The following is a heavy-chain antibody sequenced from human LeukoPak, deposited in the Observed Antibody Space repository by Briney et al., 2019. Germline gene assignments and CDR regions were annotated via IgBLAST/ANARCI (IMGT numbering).Heavy chain of an antibody. CDR3: ARASVEWLDY. CDR1: GFTFSSYA. J-gene: IGHJ4*02. CDR2: ISYDGSNK. V-gene: IGHV3-30-3*01. Sequence: GGSLRLSCAASGFTFSSYAMHWVRQAPGKGLEWVAVISYDGSNKYYADSVKGRFTISRDNSKNTLYLQMNSLRAEDTAVYYCARASVEWLDYWGQGTLVTVSS. D-gene: IGHD5-18*01.